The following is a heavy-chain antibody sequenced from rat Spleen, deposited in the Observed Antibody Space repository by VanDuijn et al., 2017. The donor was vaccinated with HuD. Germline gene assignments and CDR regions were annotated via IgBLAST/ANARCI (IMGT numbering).Heavy chain of an antibody. CDR3: ARLRNYGWPPGVMDA. CDR1: RFTFSSFP. V-gene: IGHV5-25*01. Sequence: EVQLVESGGDLVQPGRSLKLPCAASRFTFSSFPMAWVRQAPKKGLDWFAPISSGGGGTYYPDSVEGRLTISRDNAKSTLYLQMDSLRSEDTATYYCARLRNYGWPPGVMDAWGQGASVTVSS. CDR2: ISSGGGGT. D-gene: IGHD1-7*01. J-gene: IGHJ4*01.